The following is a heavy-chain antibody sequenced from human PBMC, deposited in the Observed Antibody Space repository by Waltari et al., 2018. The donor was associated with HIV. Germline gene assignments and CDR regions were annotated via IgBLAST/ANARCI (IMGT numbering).Heavy chain of an antibody. CDR2: IIPMLGIA. Sequence: QVQLVQSGAEVKKPGSSVKVSCKASGGTFSSYAISWVRQAPGQGLEWMGRIIPMLGIANYAQKFQGRVSITADKSTSTAYMELSSLRSEDTAVYYCARDRGYYDGSGYYRSYWYFDLWGRGTLVTVSS. CDR3: ARDRGYYDGSGYYRSYWYFDL. CDR1: GGTFSSYA. D-gene: IGHD3-22*01. J-gene: IGHJ2*01. V-gene: IGHV1-69*04.